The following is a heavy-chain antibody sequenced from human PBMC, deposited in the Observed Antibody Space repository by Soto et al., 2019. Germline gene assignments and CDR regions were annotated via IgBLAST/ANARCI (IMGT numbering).Heavy chain of an antibody. V-gene: IGHV2-5*01. Sequence: QITLKESGPTLVKPTQTLTLTCTFSGFSLSTSGVGVGWIRQPPGKALEWLALIYWNDDKRYSPSLKSRLTITKDTSKNQVVLTMTNMDPVDTATYYCAHSGGPQGGPRDGYAFDIWGQGTMVTVSS. CDR2: IYWNDDK. CDR3: AHSGGPQGGPRDGYAFDI. CDR1: GFSLSTSGVG. D-gene: IGHD3-16*01. J-gene: IGHJ3*02.